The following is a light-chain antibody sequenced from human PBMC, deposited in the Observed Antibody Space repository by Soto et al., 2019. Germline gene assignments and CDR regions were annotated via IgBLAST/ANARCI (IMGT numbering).Light chain of an antibody. CDR3: SSYVTNNTYV. J-gene: IGLJ1*01. CDR1: SSDVGTYSF. V-gene: IGLV2-14*01. CDR2: EVS. Sequence: QSALTQPASVSGSPGQSITISCTGTSSDVGTYSFVSWYQHHPGKAPKLMIYEVSNRPSGVSSRFSGSKSGETASLAISGLQAEDDADYYCSSYVTNNTYVFGTGTKVTVL.